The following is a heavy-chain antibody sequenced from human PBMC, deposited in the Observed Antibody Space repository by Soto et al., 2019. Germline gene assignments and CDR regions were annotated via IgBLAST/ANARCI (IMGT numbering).Heavy chain of an antibody. Sequence: QVQLQESGPGLVRPSQTLSLTCDISGDSVSSSSVTWNWIRQSPSRGLEWLGRTYYRSRWYNDYAESVKSRIISNPDTSKNQFSLHLNSVTPDDTAVYYCVRLIGNSWLDFWGQGTLVTVSS. D-gene: IGHD1-26*01. V-gene: IGHV6-1*01. CDR2: TYYRSRWYN. CDR3: VRLIGNSWLDF. J-gene: IGHJ5*01. CDR1: GDSVSSSSVT.